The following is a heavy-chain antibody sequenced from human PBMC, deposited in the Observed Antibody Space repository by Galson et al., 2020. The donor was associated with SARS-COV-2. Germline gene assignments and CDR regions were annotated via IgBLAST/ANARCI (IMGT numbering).Heavy chain of an antibody. J-gene: IGHJ5*02. D-gene: IGHD1-26*01. CDR1: GGSIRNYY. Sequence: SETLSLTCTVSGGSIRNYYWSWIRQPAGKGLEWIGRIYASGSTDYNPSLKSRVTMSLDTSKNRFSLKLSSVTAADTAVYFCARDEGLSHKWGMSFFPTRVTWFDPWGQGTLVTVSS. V-gene: IGHV4-4*07. CDR2: IYASGST. CDR3: ARDEGLSHKWGMSFFPTRVTWFDP.